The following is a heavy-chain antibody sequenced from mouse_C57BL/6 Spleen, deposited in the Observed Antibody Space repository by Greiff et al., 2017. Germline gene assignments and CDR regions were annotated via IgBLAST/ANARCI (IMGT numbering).Heavy chain of an antibody. Sequence: VQLKPSGAELVRPGASVKLSCTASGFNIKDDYMHWVKQRPEQGLEWIGWIDPENGDTEYASKFQGKAPITADTSSNPAYLQLSSLTSEDTAVYYCTTVVDYFDYWGQGTTLTVSS. CDR2: IDPENGDT. V-gene: IGHV14-4*01. J-gene: IGHJ2*01. CDR3: TTVVDYFDY. D-gene: IGHD1-1*01. CDR1: GFNIKDDY.